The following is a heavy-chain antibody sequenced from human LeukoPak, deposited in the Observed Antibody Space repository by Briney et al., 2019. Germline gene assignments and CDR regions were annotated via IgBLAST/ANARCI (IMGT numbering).Heavy chain of an antibody. CDR3: AREISGDTNFDY. Sequence: PGGSLRLSCAASGFTFSSYAISWVRQAPGKGLEWVSAISGSGSSTYYADSVKGRFTISRDNSKNTLYLQMNSLRVEDTAVYYCAREISGDTNFDYWGQGTLVTVS. CDR2: ISGSGSST. CDR1: GFTFSSYA. J-gene: IGHJ4*02. D-gene: IGHD3-10*01. V-gene: IGHV3-23*01.